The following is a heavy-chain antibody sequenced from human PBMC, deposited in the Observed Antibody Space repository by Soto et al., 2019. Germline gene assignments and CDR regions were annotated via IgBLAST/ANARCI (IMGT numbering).Heavy chain of an antibody. CDR2: ITERWCAS. Sequence: PVGPLRLSSSASAFTSSRFVITWVRQAPGKGLEWVADITERWCASKEADCVKGRVTISICNSKSTLYLPLNSLRADDTCINYCAQNGQWLAPPSVAWGPGSLVTVSS. V-gene: IGHV3-23*01. D-gene: IGHD6-19*01. J-gene: IGHJ4*02. CDR3: AQNGQWLAPPSVA. CDR1: AFTSSRFV.